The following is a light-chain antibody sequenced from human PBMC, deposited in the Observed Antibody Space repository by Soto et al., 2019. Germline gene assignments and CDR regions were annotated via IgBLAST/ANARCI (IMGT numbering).Light chain of an antibody. J-gene: IGKJ4*01. Sequence: DIVLPQSPGTLSLSPGERATLSCRASQSVAGSYLAWYQHQRGQAPRLLIYAASSRATGIPDGFSGTGSGTAFPLTISRLEPEDFALYYCQQYGSARLTFGGGTKVEIK. V-gene: IGKV3-20*01. CDR3: QQYGSARLT. CDR1: QSVAGSY. CDR2: AAS.